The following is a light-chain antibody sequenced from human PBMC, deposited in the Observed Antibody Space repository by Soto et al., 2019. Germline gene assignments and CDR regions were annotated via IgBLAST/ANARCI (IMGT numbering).Light chain of an antibody. CDR2: SNN. CDR1: DSNIGADFN. J-gene: IGLJ1*01. V-gene: IGLV1-40*01. Sequence: QSVLTQPPSVSRAPGRTVTISCTGSDSNIGADFNVHWYQHLPGSAPKLLIYSNNRRPSGVPDRFSGSQSGSSASLAISGLQAEDEGDYYCQSNDSGLTDSYVFGTGTKVTVL. CDR3: QSNDSGLTDSYV.